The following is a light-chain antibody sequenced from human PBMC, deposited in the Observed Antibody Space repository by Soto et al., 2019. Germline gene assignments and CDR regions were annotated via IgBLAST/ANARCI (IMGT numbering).Light chain of an antibody. Sequence: DIQMTQSPSSLSASVGDRVTVTCRASQYINTYLNWYQQKPGKAPKLLIYSASTLQTGVPSRFSGSGSGTDFTLTISSLQPEDFATYYCQQSHSTPYTFGQGTKLEIK. CDR3: QQSHSTPYT. J-gene: IGKJ2*01. V-gene: IGKV1-39*01. CDR2: SAS. CDR1: QYINTY.